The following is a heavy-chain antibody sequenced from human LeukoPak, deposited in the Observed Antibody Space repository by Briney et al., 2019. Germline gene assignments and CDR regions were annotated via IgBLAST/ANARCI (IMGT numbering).Heavy chain of an antibody. CDR1: GGSISSSSYY. V-gene: IGHV4-39*01. J-gene: IGHJ6*03. Sequence: KPSETLSLTCTVSGGSISSSSYYWGWIRPPPGEGPGGVWGIFFSGGTYYNPSLKSRVTISVDTSKNQFSLKLSSVTAADTAVYYCARHDRGYSYGYPTNYYYYMDVWGKGTTVTVSS. CDR3: ARHDRGYSYGYPTNYYYYMDV. D-gene: IGHD5-18*01. CDR2: IFFSGGT.